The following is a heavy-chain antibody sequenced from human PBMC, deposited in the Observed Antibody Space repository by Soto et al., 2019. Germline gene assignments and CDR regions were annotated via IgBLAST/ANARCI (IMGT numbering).Heavy chain of an antibody. CDR3: AKGDSGYFDY. D-gene: IGHD2-15*01. CDR1: GFTFSSYA. Sequence: PGGSLRLSCAASGFTFSSYAMSWVRQAPGKGLEWVAVISYDGSNKYYADSVKGRFTISRDNSKNTLYLQMNSLRAEDTAVYYCAKGDSGYFDYWGQGTLVTVSS. V-gene: IGHV3-30*04. J-gene: IGHJ4*02. CDR2: ISYDGSNK.